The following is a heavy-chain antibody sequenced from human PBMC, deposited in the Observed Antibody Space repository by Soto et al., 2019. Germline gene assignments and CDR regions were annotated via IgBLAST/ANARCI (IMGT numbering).Heavy chain of an antibody. CDR2: IYYSGST. D-gene: IGHD6-19*01. Sequence: SETLSLTCTVSGGSISSYYWSWIRQPPGKGLEWIGYIYYSGSTNYNPSLKSRITISVDTPKNQFSLKLSSVTAADTAVYYCARLRSGYSSGWFSFSYAFDIWGQGTMVTVSS. CDR1: GGSISSYY. V-gene: IGHV4-59*08. CDR3: ARLRSGYSSGWFSFSYAFDI. J-gene: IGHJ3*02.